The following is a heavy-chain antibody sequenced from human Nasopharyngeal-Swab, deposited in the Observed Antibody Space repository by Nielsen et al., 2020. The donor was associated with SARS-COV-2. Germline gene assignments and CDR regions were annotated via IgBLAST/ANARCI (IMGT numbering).Heavy chain of an antibody. CDR2: INPNSGGT. CDR1: GYTFTGYY. J-gene: IGHJ6*02. D-gene: IGHD2-2*01. V-gene: IGHV1-2*02. CDR3: ARASYCSSTSCEVGYYYGMDV. Sequence: ASVKVSCKASGYTFTGYYMHWVRQAPGQGLEWMGWINPNSGGTNYAQKFQGRVTMTRDTSISTAYMELSRLSSVTAADTAVYYCARASYCSSTSCEVGYYYGMDVWGQGTTVTVSS.